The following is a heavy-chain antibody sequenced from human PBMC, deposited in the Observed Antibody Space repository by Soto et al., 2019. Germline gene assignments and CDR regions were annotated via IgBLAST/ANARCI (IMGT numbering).Heavy chain of an antibody. CDR2: ISAYTDDP. D-gene: IGHD2-2*01. CDR1: GNTFTNFG. Sequence: ASVKVSCKASGNTFTNFGVTWVRQAPGQGLEWMGWISAYTDDPNYAQKFQGRVTMTIDTSTSTAYLDLRSLTSDDTAVYYCARVIPGAEAWFDTWGQGTLVT. V-gene: IGHV1-18*01. J-gene: IGHJ5*02. CDR3: ARVIPGAEAWFDT.